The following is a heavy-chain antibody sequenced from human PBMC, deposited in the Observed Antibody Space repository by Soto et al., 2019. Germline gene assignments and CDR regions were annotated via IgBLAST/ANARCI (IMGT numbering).Heavy chain of an antibody. CDR3: ATDGVQYVVSGLYYFHY. J-gene: IGHJ4*02. CDR1: GFTLNSYA. D-gene: IGHD2-15*01. V-gene: IGHV3-30*03. CDR2: ISYNGKNK. Sequence: GGSLRLSCAASGFTLNSYAMHWVRQVPGKGLEWVAFISYNGKNKYYGDSVKGRFTISRDDSTNTLYLQMSSLRSEDTAVYYCATDGVQYVVSGLYYFHYWGQGTLVTVSS.